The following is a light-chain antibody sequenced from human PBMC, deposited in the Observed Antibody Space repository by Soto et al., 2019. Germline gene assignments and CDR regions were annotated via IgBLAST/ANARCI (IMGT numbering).Light chain of an antibody. CDR2: DVT. Sequence: QSALTQPASVSGSPGQSITISCTGTSSDVGGYNCVSWYQQHPGKAPKLMIYDVTNRPSGVSNRFSGSKSGNTASLTISGLQAEDEADYYCSSYTSISTRGDVVFGGGTKVTVL. J-gene: IGLJ2*01. V-gene: IGLV2-14*03. CDR1: SSDVGGYNC. CDR3: SSYTSISTRGDVV.